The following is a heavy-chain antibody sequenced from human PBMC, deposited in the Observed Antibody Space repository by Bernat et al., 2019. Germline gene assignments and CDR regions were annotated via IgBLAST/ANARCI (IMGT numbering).Heavy chain of an antibody. V-gene: IGHV3-73*02. CDR2: IRSKANSYAT. CDR1: GFTFSVSA. J-gene: IGHJ3*02. Sequence: EVQLVESGGGLVQPGGSLKLSCAASGFTFSVSAMHWVRQASGKGLEWVGRIRSKANSYATAYAASVKGRFTISRDDSKNTAYLQMNSLKTEDTAVYYCTRFPYDIEGAFDIWGQGTMVTVSS. D-gene: IGHD3-9*01. CDR3: TRFPYDIEGAFDI.